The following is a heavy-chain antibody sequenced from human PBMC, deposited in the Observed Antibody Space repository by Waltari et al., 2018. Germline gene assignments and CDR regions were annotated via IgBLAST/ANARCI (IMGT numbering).Heavy chain of an antibody. CDR1: GGSFSGYS. V-gene: IGHV4-34*01. J-gene: IGHJ4*02. CDR2: INNSGST. CDR3: ARGLGVFDY. Sequence: QVQLQQWGAGLLKPSETLSLTCAFHGGSFSGYSWSWIRQPPGKGLEWIGEINNSGSTNYNPSLKSRVTISVDTSKNQFSLKLSSVTAADTAVYYCARGLGVFDYWGQGTLVTVSS. D-gene: IGHD3-10*01.